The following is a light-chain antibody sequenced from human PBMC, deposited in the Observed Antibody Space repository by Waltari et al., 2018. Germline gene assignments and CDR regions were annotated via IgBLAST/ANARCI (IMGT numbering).Light chain of an antibody. Sequence: EIVLTQSPGTLSLSPGERATLSCRASQSVNNNYLAWYQQKPGQAPRLLIYGASSRATGIPDRISGSGSGTDFTLTLSSLGPEDFAVYYCQQHATSPYTFGQGTKVEIK. CDR1: QSVNNNY. CDR2: GAS. J-gene: IGKJ2*01. CDR3: QQHATSPYT. V-gene: IGKV3-20*01.